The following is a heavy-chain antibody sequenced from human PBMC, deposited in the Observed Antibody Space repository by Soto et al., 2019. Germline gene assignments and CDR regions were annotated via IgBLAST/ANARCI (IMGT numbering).Heavy chain of an antibody. CDR3: AKTSSACESESPGH. V-gene: IGHV3-23*01. CDR1: GFTFSNYA. CDR2: ISASGGST. D-gene: IGHD6-6*01. Sequence: EVQLLESGGGLVQPGKSLRLSCEASGFTFSNYAMNWVRQAPGKGLEWVSTISASGGSTFYSESLMGRFAISRDNSKTSLYLQMNRLRAGDTACYYCAKTSSACESESPGHWGQGTLVIVSS. J-gene: IGHJ4*02.